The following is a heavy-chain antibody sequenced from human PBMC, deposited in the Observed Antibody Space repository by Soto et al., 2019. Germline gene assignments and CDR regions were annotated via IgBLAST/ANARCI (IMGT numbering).Heavy chain of an antibody. J-gene: IGHJ6*02. CDR3: GRIKAATASRIYGMDV. D-gene: IGHD2-15*01. Sequence: SETLSLTCAVYGGSFSDYHWTWIRQPPGKGLEWIGEINHSGSTNYNPSLKSRVTISVGTSKKQFSLKLSSVTAADTAVYYCGRIKAATASRIYGMDVWGQGTTVTVSS. V-gene: IGHV4-34*01. CDR1: GGSFSDYH. CDR2: INHSGST.